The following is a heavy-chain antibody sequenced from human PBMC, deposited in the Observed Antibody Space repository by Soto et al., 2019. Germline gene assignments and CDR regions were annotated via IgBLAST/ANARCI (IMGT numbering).Heavy chain of an antibody. V-gene: IGHV4-39*01. CDR3: ASNVLLWFGEPQTYAFDI. D-gene: IGHD3-10*01. CDR1: GGSISSSSYY. CDR2: IYYSGST. J-gene: IGHJ3*02. Sequence: PSETLSLTCTVSGGSISSSSYYWGWIRQPPGKGLEWIGSIYYSGSTYYNPSLKSRVTISVDTSKNQFSLKLSSVTAADTAVYYCASNVLLWFGEPQTYAFDIWGQGTIVTVSS.